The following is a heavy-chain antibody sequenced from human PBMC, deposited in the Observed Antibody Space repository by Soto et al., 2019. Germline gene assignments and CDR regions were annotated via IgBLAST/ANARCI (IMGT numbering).Heavy chain of an antibody. CDR2: INPNSGDTT. CDR3: ADYGGG. CDR1: GYTFTGYY. V-gene: IGHV1-2*02. J-gene: IGHJ4*02. D-gene: IGHD4-17*01. Sequence: GASVKVSCKASGYTFTGYYMHWVRQAPGQGLEWMGWINPNSGDTTYYADSVKGRFTVSRDNAKNSLYLQMNSLRAEDTAVYYCADYGGGWGQGTLVTVSS.